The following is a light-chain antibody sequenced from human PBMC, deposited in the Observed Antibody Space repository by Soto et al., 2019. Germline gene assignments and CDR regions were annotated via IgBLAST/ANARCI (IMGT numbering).Light chain of an antibody. CDR1: QGIRSH. V-gene: IGKV1-9*01. Sequence: DIQLTQSPSFLSASVGDRVTITCRASQGIRSHLAWYQQKPGRAPKLLISAASTLQHGVPLRFSGSGSGTEFTLTVSTLQPEDFATYYCQQLIGYPITFGQGTRLEIK. J-gene: IGKJ5*01. CDR2: AAS. CDR3: QQLIGYPIT.